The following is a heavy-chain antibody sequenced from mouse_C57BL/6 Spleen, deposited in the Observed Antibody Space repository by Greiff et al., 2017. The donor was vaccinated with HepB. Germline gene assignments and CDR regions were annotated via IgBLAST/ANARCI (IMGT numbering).Heavy chain of an antibody. D-gene: IGHD3-3*01. J-gene: IGHJ3*01. CDR2: ISDGGSYT. CDR3: ARVGTRAWFAY. Sequence: EVQVVESGGGLVKPGGSLKLSCAASGFTFSSYAMSWVRQTPEKRLEWVATISDGGSYTYYPDNVKGRFTISRDNATNNLYLQMSHLKSEDTAMYYCARVGTRAWFAYWGQGTLVTVSA. V-gene: IGHV5-4*01. CDR1: GFTFSSYA.